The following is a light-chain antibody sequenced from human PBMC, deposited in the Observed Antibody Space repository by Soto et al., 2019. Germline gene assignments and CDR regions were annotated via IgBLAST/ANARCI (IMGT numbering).Light chain of an antibody. CDR2: DAS. Sequence: IVLTNSAGTVSLTPWARAPLSCLASQSVGSTYLAWYQQKPGQAPRLLIYDASSRATGIPDRFSGSGSGTDFTLTISRLEPEDFAVYYCQQYGSSPQTFGQGTKVDIK. J-gene: IGKJ1*01. CDR3: QQYGSSPQT. V-gene: IGKV3-20*01. CDR1: QSVGSTY.